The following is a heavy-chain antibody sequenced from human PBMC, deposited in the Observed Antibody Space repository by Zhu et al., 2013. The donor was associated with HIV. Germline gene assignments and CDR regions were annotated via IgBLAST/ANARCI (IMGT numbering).Heavy chain of an antibody. D-gene: IGHD6-6*01. Sequence: QVQLVQSGAEVKKPGASVKVSCKASGYTFTSYAMHWVRQAPGQRLEWMGWTNAGNGNTKYSQKFQGRVTITRDTSASTAYMELSSLRSEDTAVYYCARGGEYSSSPVLYYYGMDVWGQGTTVTVSS. CDR3: ARGGEYSSSPVLYYYGMDV. CDR1: GYTFTSYA. J-gene: IGHJ6*02. CDR2: TNAGNGNT. V-gene: IGHV1-3*01.